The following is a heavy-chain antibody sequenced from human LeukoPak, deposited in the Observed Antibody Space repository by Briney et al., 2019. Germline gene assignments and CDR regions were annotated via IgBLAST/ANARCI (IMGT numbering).Heavy chain of an antibody. J-gene: IGHJ4*02. CDR3: AREPLYCGGDCYHFDY. V-gene: IGHV4-34*01. CDR2: INHSGST. Sequence: SETLSLTCAVYGGSFSGYYWSWIRQPPGKGLEWIGEINHSGSTNYNPSLKSRVTISVDTSKNQFSLKLSSVTAADTAVYYCAREPLYCGGDCYHFDYWGQGTLVTVSS. D-gene: IGHD2-21*02. CDR1: GGSFSGYY.